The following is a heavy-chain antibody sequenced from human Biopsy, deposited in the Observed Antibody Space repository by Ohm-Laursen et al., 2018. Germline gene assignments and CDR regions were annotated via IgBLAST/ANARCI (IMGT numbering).Heavy chain of an antibody. J-gene: IGHJ4*02. Sequence: SLRLSCAAPGFTFTNHWMYWVRQAPGKGLVWASRINSDGSSTNYADAVKGRFTISRDNAKNTVFLQMNSLRAEDTAVYYCTRAEAGSGSLLYFDYWGQGTLVTVSS. D-gene: IGHD3-10*01. CDR3: TRAEAGSGSLLYFDY. V-gene: IGHV3-74*01. CDR2: INSDGSST. CDR1: GFTFTNHW.